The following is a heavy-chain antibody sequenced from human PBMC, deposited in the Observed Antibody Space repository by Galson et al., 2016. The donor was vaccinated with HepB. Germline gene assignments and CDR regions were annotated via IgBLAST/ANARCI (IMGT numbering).Heavy chain of an antibody. CDR1: GGSISSSTYY. J-gene: IGHJ4*02. CDR3: ASKFYIANYYGFDY. Sequence: ETLSLTCTVSGGSISSSTYYWNWIRQPPGKGLEWIGAVYYTGRTYHNPSLKSRLTISVDTSKSQFFLKLTSVNAADTAVYYCASKFYIANYYGFDYWGQGTLVTVSS. D-gene: IGHD3-10*01. V-gene: IGHV4-39*01. CDR2: VYYTGRT.